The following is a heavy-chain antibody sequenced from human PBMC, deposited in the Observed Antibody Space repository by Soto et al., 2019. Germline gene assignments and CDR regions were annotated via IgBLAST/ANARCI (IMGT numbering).Heavy chain of an antibody. CDR1: GGSISSYY. CDR2: IYYSGST. V-gene: IGHV4-59*01. Sequence: SETLSLTCTVSGGSISSYYWSWIRQPPGKGLEWIGYIYYSGSTNYNPSLKSRVTISVDTSKNQFSLKLSSVTAADTAVYYCASSHLRYFGWFPTRIDYWGQGTLDTVSS. CDR3: ASSHLRYFGWFPTRIDY. D-gene: IGHD3-9*01. J-gene: IGHJ4*02.